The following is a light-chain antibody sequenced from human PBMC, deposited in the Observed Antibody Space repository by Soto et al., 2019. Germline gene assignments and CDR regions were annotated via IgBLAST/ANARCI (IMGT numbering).Light chain of an antibody. V-gene: IGKV3-11*01. CDR3: QQRSDWLPIT. Sequence: EIVLTQSQATLSLSPGERATLSCRASQSVIESLAWYQQKPGQAPRLLIYDVSYRATGIPVRFSGSGSGTDFTLTISSLEPEDFAVYYCQQRSDWLPITFGQGTRLEI. J-gene: IGKJ5*01. CDR2: DVS. CDR1: QSVIES.